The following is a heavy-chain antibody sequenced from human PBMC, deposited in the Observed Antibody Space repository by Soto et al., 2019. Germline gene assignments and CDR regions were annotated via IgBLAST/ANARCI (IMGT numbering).Heavy chain of an antibody. CDR2: IIPILGIA. CDR1: GGTFSSYT. D-gene: IGHD1-1*01. CDR3: ARGAWNDESYYYYGMDV. V-gene: IGHV1-69*02. Sequence: QVQLVQSGAEVKKPGSSVKVSCKASGGTFSSYTISWVRQAPGQGLEWMGRIIPILGIANYAQKFQGRVTITAXXSXSXXYMELSSLRSEDTAVYYCARGAWNDESYYYYGMDVWGQGTTVTVSS. J-gene: IGHJ6*02.